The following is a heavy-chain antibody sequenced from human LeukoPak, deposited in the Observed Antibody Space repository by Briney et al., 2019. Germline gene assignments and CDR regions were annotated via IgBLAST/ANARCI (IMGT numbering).Heavy chain of an antibody. V-gene: IGHV1-2*02. CDR2: INPSSAGT. D-gene: IGHD6-13*01. Sequence: ASVKVSCKTSGYSFTSYYIHWVRQAPGQGLEWMGWINPSSAGTEYAQKFQGRVTMTGDTSISTAYTELSRLRSDDTAVYYCARDRGSSWYVDYWGQGTLVTVSS. J-gene: IGHJ4*02. CDR3: ARDRGSSWYVDY. CDR1: GYSFTSYY.